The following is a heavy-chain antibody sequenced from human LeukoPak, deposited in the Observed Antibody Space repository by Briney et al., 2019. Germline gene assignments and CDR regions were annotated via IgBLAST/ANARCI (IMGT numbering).Heavy chain of an antibody. J-gene: IGHJ6*02. CDR2: TYYRSKWYN. V-gene: IGHV6-1*01. CDR3: ASSAVVTLVGTVYYYYGMDV. Sequence: SQTLSLTCAISGDSVSSNSAAWNWIRQSPSRGLEWLGRTYYRSKWYNDYAVSVKSRITINPDTSKNQFSLQLNSVTPEDTAVYYCASSAVVTLVGTVYYYYGMDVWGQGTTVTVSS. D-gene: IGHD4-23*01. CDR1: GDSVSSNSAA.